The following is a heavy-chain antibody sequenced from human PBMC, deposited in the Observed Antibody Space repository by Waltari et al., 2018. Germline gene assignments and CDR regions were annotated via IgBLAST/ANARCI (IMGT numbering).Heavy chain of an antibody. J-gene: IGHJ3*02. Sequence: QVQLQQWGAGLLKPSETLSLTCAVYGGSFSGYYWSWIRQPPGKGLEWSGEINHSGSTNYNPSLKSRVTISVDTSKNQSSLKLSSVTAADTAVYYCARGGLSTSCHGWRRCAFDIWGQGTMVTVSS. CDR1: GGSFSGYY. D-gene: IGHD2-2*01. CDR2: INHSGST. CDR3: ARGGLSTSCHGWRRCAFDI. V-gene: IGHV4-34*01.